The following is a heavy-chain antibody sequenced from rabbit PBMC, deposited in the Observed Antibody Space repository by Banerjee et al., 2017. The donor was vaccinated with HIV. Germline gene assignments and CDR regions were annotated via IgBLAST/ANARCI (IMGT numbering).Heavy chain of an antibody. Sequence: QSLEESGGDLVKPGASLTLTCTASGFSFSSSYYMCWVRQAPGKGLEWIGCIYTGSSGSTYYASWAKGRFTITRSTSLNTVTLQMTSLTAADTATYFCARGPYTTGSIYFNLWGPGHPRHRL. J-gene: IGHJ4*01. CDR1: GFSFSSSYY. D-gene: IGHD7-1*01. CDR3: ARGPYTTGSIYFNL. CDR2: IYTGSSGST. V-gene: IGHV1S40*01.